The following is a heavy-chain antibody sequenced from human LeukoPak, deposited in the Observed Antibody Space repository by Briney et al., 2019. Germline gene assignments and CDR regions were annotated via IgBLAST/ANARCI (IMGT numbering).Heavy chain of an antibody. Sequence: SETLSLTCTVSGGSISNYYWSWIRQPPGKGLEWIGEINHSGSTNYNPSLKSRVTISVDTSKNQFSLKLSSVTAADTAVYYCARSFTPSFDYWGQGTLVTVSS. CDR2: INHSGST. J-gene: IGHJ4*02. V-gene: IGHV4-34*01. CDR1: GGSISNYY. CDR3: ARSFTPSFDY.